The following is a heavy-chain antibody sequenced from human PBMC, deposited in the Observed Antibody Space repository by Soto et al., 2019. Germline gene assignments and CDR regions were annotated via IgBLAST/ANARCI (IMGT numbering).Heavy chain of an antibody. D-gene: IGHD3-22*01. J-gene: IGHJ4*02. Sequence: PGGSLRLSCAASGFTFSGNWMHWVRQAPGKGLVWVSRTNSDGSSTSYADSVKGRFTISRDNAKNTLYLQMNSLRAEDTAVYYCARANAHYYESSGYYPLDYWGQGTLGTVSS. CDR3: ARANAHYYESSGYYPLDY. V-gene: IGHV3-74*01. CDR1: GFTFSGNW. CDR2: TNSDGSST.